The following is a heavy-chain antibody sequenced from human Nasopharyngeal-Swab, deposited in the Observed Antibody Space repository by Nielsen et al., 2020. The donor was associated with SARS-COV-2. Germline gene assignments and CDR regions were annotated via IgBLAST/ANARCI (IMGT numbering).Heavy chain of an antibody. CDR3: ARLYEARRYYYYYMDV. Sequence: ESLKISCRGSGYSFTSYWIAWVRQMPGKGLEWMGIIYPGDSDTRYSPSFQGQVTISADKSISTAYLQWSSLKASDTAMYYCARLYEARRYYYYYMDVWGKGTTVTVSS. J-gene: IGHJ6*03. D-gene: IGHD6-6*01. CDR2: IYPGDSDT. CDR1: GYSFTSYW. V-gene: IGHV5-51*01.